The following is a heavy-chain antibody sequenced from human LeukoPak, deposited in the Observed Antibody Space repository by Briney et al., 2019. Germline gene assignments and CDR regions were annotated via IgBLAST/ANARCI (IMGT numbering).Heavy chain of an antibody. D-gene: IGHD6-6*01. CDR3: AREQLVIYYYMDV. V-gene: IGHV4-59*12. CDR1: GGSISSYY. CDR2: IYYSGST. Sequence: SETLSLTCTVSGGSISSYYWSWIRQPPGKGLEWIGYIYYSGSTNYNPSLKSRVTISVDTSKNQFSLKLSSVTAADTAVYYCAREQLVIYYYMDVWGKGTTVTVSS. J-gene: IGHJ6*03.